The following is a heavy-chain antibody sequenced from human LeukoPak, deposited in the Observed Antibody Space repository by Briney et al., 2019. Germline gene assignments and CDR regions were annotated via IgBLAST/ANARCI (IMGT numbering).Heavy chain of an antibody. Sequence: SETLSLTCTVSGGSISSYYWSWIRQPPGKGLEWIGYIYYSVSTNYNPSLKSRVTISVDTSKNQFSLKLSSVTAADTAVYYCARDRGDIVVVPAAKRGSYYYYYMDVWGKGTTVTVSS. CDR1: GGSISSYY. D-gene: IGHD2-2*01. J-gene: IGHJ6*03. CDR3: ARDRGDIVVVPAAKRGSYYYYYMDV. CDR2: IYYSVST. V-gene: IGHV4-59*01.